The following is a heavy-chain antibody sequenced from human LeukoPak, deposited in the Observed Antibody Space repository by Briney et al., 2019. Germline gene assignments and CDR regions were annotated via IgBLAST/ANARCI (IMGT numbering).Heavy chain of an antibody. CDR2: ISSSGSTI. CDR1: GFTFSSYE. CDR3: ARDGVGFGELLVL. V-gene: IGHV3-48*03. Sequence: GGSLRLSCAASGFTFSSYEMNWVRQAPGRGLEWVSYISSSGSTIYYADSVKGRFTISRDNAKNSLYLQMNSLRAEDTAVYYCARDGVGFGELLVLWGQGTLVTVSS. D-gene: IGHD3-10*01. J-gene: IGHJ4*02.